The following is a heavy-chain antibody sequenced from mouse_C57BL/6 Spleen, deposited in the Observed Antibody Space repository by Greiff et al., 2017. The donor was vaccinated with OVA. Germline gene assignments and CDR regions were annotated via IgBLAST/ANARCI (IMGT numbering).Heavy chain of an antibody. CDR1: GYTFTDYY. CDR3: AGYGSSYFDY. J-gene: IGHJ2*01. D-gene: IGHD1-1*01. V-gene: IGHV1-26*01. Sequence: VQLQQSGPELVKPGASVKISCKASGYTFTDYYMNWVKQSHGKSLEWIGDINPNNGGTSYNQKFKGKATLTVDKSSSTAYMELRRLTSEDSAVYYCAGYGSSYFDYWGQGTTLTVSS. CDR2: INPNNGGT.